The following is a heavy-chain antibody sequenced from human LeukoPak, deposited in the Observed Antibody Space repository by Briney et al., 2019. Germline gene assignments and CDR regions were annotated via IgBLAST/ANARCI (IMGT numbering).Heavy chain of an antibody. Sequence: GGSLRLSWAASGFTFSDYYMNWIRQAPGKGLEYIAYISQSGADVSYADSVKGRFTVSRDNAKNSVFLQMNSLTAEDTAVYYCASVARLLADWGQGTLVTVSS. CDR3: ASVARLLAD. D-gene: IGHD3-9*01. V-gene: IGHV3-11*01. CDR1: GFTFSDYY. CDR2: ISQSGADV. J-gene: IGHJ4*02.